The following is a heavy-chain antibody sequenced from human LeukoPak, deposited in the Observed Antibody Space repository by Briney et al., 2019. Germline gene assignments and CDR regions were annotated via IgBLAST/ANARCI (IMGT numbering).Heavy chain of an antibody. Sequence: GGSLRLSCAASGFTFSRYCMSWVRQAPGKGLEWVANIKQDGSEKYYVDSVKGRFTISRDNAKNSLYLQMNSLRAEDTAVYYCARWDSSGPHGFDYWGQGTLVTVSS. D-gene: IGHD6-19*01. CDR2: IKQDGSEK. J-gene: IGHJ4*02. CDR1: GFTFSRYC. CDR3: ARWDSSGPHGFDY. V-gene: IGHV3-7*01.